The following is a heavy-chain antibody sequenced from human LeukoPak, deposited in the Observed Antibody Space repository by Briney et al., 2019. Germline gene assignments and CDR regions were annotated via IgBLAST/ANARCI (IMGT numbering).Heavy chain of an antibody. Sequence: PGRSLRLSCAASGFTFDDYAMHWVRQAPGKGLEWVSGISWNSGSIGYADSVKGRFTLSRDNAKNSLYLQMNSLRAEDMALYYCAKAPIRGYSYGYFDYWGQGTLVTVSS. V-gene: IGHV3-9*03. J-gene: IGHJ4*02. CDR3: AKAPIRGYSYGYFDY. CDR2: ISWNSGSI. D-gene: IGHD5-18*01. CDR1: GFTFDDYA.